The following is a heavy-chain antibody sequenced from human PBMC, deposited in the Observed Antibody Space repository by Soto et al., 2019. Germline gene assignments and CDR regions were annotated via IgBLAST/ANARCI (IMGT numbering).Heavy chain of an antibody. CDR1: GGSFSGYY. CDR3: ARANSNYDSAYYYYYGMDV. V-gene: IGHV4-30-4*01. D-gene: IGHD4-4*01. J-gene: IGHJ6*02. CDR2: IYYSGST. Sequence: SETLSLTCAVYGGSFSGYYWSWIRQPPGKGLEWIGYIYYSGSTYYNPSLKSRVTISVDTSKNQFSLKLSSVTAADTAAYYCARANSNYDSAYYYYYGMDVWGQGTTVTVSS.